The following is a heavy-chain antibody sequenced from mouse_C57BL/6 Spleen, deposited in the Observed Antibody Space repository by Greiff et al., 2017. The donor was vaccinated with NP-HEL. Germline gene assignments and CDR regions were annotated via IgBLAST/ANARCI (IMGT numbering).Heavy chain of an antibody. J-gene: IGHJ4*01. V-gene: IGHV1-42*01. CDR3: ARSHYYGSSLYAMDY. D-gene: IGHD1-1*01. CDR1: GYSFTGYY. CDR2: INPSTGGT. Sequence: EVQLQQSGPELVKPGASVKISCKASGYSFTGYYMNWVKQSPEKSLEWIGEINPSTGGTTYNQKFKAKATLTVDKSSSTAYMQLKSLTSEDSAVYYCARSHYYGSSLYAMDYWGQGTSVTVSS.